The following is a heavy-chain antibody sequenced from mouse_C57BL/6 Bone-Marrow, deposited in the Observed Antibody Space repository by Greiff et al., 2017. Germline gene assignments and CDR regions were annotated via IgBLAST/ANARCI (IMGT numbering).Heavy chain of an antibody. Sequence: EVQLQQSGAELVRPGASVKLSCTASGFNIKDDYMHWVKQRPEQGLEWIGWIDPENGDTEYASKFQGKATITADTSSNTAYLQLSSLTSEYTAVYYCTTNGSWAGWYFDVWGRGTTTTVTS. CDR3: TTNGSWAGWYFDV. CDR1: GFNIKDDY. J-gene: IGHJ1*03. V-gene: IGHV14-4*01. CDR2: IDPENGDT. D-gene: IGHD1-1*02.